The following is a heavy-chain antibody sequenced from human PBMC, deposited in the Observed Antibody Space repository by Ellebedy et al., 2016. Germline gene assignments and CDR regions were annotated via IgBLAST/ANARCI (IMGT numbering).Heavy chain of an antibody. J-gene: IGHJ4*02. CDR3: ASRGYCGGDCFLD. D-gene: IGHD2-21*02. CDR1: GYTFTSYG. CDR2: MNPNSGNT. V-gene: IGHV1-8*02. Sequence: ASVKVSCXASGYTFTSYGISWVRQAPGQGLEWMGWMNPNSGNTGYAQKFQGRVTMTRNTSISTAYMELSSLRSEDTAVYYCASRGYCGGDCFLDWGQGTLVTVSS.